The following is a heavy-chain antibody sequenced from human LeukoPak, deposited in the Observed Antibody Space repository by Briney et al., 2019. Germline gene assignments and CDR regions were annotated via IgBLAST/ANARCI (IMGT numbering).Heavy chain of an antibody. Sequence: SETLSFTCTGSGGSINSYYWSWMRQPPGKELKWIGYIYYSGSTNYNPSLKSRVTISVDTSKNQFSLRLSSVTAADTAVYYCARVTGYMTEDYFDYWGQGTLITVSS. D-gene: IGHD6-13*01. CDR2: IYYSGST. CDR3: ARVTGYMTEDYFDY. CDR1: GGSINSYY. J-gene: IGHJ4*02. V-gene: IGHV4-59*01.